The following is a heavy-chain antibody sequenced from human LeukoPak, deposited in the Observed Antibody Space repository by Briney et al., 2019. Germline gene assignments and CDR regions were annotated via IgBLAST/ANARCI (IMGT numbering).Heavy chain of an antibody. CDR1: GYTFTGYY. J-gene: IGHJ4*02. Sequence: ASVKVSCKASGYTFTGYYMHWVRQAPGQGLEWMGWINPNSGGTNYAQKFQGRVTMTRDTSISTAYMELGRLRSDDTAVYYCARDPEQWELSKLFTLDYWGQGTLVTVSS. CDR3: ARDPEQWELSKLFTLDY. CDR2: INPNSGGT. V-gene: IGHV1-2*02. D-gene: IGHD1-26*01.